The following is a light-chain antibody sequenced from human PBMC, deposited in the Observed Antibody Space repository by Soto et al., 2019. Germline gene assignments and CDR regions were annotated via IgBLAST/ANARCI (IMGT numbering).Light chain of an antibody. CDR3: SSYTSSSTLSV. CDR1: SSDVGGYNY. V-gene: IGLV2-14*01. J-gene: IGLJ1*01. CDR2: EVS. Sequence: QSGLTQPASVSGSPGQSITISCTGTSSDVGGYNYVSWYQQHPGKAPKLMIYEVSNRPSGVSNRFSGSKSGNTASLTISGLQAEDEAHYYCSSYTSSSTLSVFGTGTNVTVL.